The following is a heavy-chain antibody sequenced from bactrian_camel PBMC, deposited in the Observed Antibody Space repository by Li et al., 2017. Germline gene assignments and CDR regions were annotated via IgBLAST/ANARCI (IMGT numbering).Heavy chain of an antibody. CDR2: IYTGDGTV. CDR1: EYTRTSNC. V-gene: IGHV3S1*01. Sequence: HVQLVESGGGSVQTGGSLRLSCASSEYTRTSNCMGWFRQAPGQDREGVATIYTGDGTVYYGDSVKGRFTISQDYAKKTVYLQMNSPKSEDTAMYYCVAGRAEGRWCPVEATTSEFGYRGQGTQVTVS. D-gene: IGHD6*01. CDR3: VAGRAEGRWCPVEATTSEFGY. J-gene: IGHJ6*01.